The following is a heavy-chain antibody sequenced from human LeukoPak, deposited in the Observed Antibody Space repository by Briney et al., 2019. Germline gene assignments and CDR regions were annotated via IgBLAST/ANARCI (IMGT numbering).Heavy chain of an antibody. D-gene: IGHD1-1*01. Sequence: GESLQISCKGSAYSFTSYWICWVRQMPGKGLEWMGINYSGDSDTRYSPSLQSQVTISADKSMTPSYLKWSSLTASDTAVYYCARGRSARGYLISWGQGTLVTVSS. CDR2: NYSGDSDT. CDR1: AYSFTSYW. CDR3: ARGRSARGYLIS. J-gene: IGHJ4*02. V-gene: IGHV5-51*01.